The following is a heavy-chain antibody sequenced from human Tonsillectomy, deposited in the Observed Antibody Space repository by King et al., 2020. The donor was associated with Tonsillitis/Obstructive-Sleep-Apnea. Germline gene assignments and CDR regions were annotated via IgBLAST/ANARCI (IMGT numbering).Heavy chain of an antibody. CDR2: IYSGGST. CDR1: GFTVSSNY. V-gene: IGHV3-66*01. J-gene: IGHJ6*03. D-gene: IGHD2-2*01. Sequence: VQLVESGGGLVQPGGSLRLSCAASGFTVSSNYMSWVRQAPGKGLEWVSVIYSGGSTYYADSVKGRFTISRDNSKNTLYLQMNSLRAEDTAVYYCARAQGTKYYYYYYYRDVWGKGTTVTVSS. CDR3: ARAQGTKYYYYYYYRDV.